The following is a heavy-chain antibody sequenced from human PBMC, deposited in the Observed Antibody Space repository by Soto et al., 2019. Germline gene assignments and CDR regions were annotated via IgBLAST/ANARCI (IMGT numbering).Heavy chain of an antibody. Sequence: QVQLQESGPGLVKPSQTLSLTCTVSGGSISSGDYYWSWIRQPPGKGLEWIGYIYYSGSTYYNPSLTSXXTXSXXTSKNQFSRKLSSVTAADTAVYYCARGGPYGDLDYWGQGTLVTVSS. CDR3: ARGGPYGDLDY. V-gene: IGHV4-30-4*01. D-gene: IGHD4-17*01. CDR1: GGSISSGDYY. J-gene: IGHJ4*02. CDR2: IYYSGST.